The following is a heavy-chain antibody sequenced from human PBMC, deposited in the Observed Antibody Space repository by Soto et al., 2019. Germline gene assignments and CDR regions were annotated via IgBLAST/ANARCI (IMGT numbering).Heavy chain of an antibody. CDR1: GFMFSSYW. J-gene: IGHJ4*02. Sequence: GGSLRLSCAASGFMFSSYWMAWVRQAPGKGLEWVANIKQDGSDKNYVDSVKGRFTISRDNAKNSLFLQMNSLRAEDTGVYYCARDSGGVLDYWGQGILVTVPS. CDR2: IKQDGSDK. V-gene: IGHV3-7*01. CDR3: ARDSGGVLDY. D-gene: IGHD2-15*01.